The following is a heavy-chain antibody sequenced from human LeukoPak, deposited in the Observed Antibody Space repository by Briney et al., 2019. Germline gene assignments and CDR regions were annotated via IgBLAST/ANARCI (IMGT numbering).Heavy chain of an antibody. J-gene: IGHJ4*02. Sequence: ASVKVSCKASGYTFTGYYMHWVRQAPGQGLEWMGWINPKSDETNYAQKFQGRVTVTRDTSISTAYMELSGLRSDDTAVYYCTRDLAFWGQGTLVIVSS. V-gene: IGHV1-2*02. CDR2: INPKSDET. CDR3: TRDLAF. CDR1: GYTFTGYY.